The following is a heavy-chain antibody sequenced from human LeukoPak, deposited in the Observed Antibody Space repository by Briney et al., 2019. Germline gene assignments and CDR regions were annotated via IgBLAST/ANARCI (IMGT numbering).Heavy chain of an antibody. V-gene: IGHV4-39*07. J-gene: IGHJ4*02. D-gene: IGHD3-3*01. CDR1: GGSISSSSYY. Sequence: SETLSLTCTVSGGSISSSSYYWGWIRQPPGKGLEWIGSIYYSGSTYYNPSLKSRVTISVDTSKNQFSLKLSSVTAADTAVYYCARDRRREWPPRGFDYWGQGTLVTVSS. CDR2: IYYSGST. CDR3: ARDRRREWPPRGFDY.